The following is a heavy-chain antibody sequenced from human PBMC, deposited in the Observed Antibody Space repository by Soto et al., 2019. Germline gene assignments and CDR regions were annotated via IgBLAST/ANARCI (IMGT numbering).Heavy chain of an antibody. V-gene: IGHV4-39*01. CDR2: IYYSGST. J-gene: IGHJ4*02. Sequence: SETLSLTCTVTGDSISSRSYYWGWIRQPPGKGLEWIGSIYYSGSTYNNPSLRSRVSMSIDTSKDQFSLKLKSVTAADTALYFCARQRTSVVTQAYFDVWGAGSLVTVSS. CDR3: ARQRTSVVTQAYFDV. D-gene: IGHD2-21*02. CDR1: GDSISSRSYY.